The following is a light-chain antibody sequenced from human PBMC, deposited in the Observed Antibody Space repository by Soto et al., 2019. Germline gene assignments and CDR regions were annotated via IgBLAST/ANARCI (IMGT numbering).Light chain of an antibody. Sequence: DIQLTHSPSFLSASLGDRVTFTCRASQGISSFLAWYQHTPGKAPKLLIYAASTLQSGVPSRFSGSGSGREFTLTISSLQPEDFATYYCQQLSGYPWTFGQGTKVDIK. CDR1: QGISSF. CDR3: QQLSGYPWT. CDR2: AAS. J-gene: IGKJ1*01. V-gene: IGKV1-9*01.